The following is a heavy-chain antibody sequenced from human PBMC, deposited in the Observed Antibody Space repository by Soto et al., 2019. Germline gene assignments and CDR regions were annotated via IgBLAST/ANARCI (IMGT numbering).Heavy chain of an antibody. CDR3: ARGPSRRLLFPYYYYYGMDV. V-gene: IGHV4-59*01. J-gene: IGHJ6*02. Sequence: SETLSLTCTVSGGSISSYYWSWIRQPPGKGLERIGYIYYSGSTNYNPSLKSRVTISVDTSKNQFSLKLSSVTAADTAVYYCARGPSRRLLFPYYYYYGMDVWGQGTTVTVS. CDR1: GGSISSYY. D-gene: IGHD3-3*01. CDR2: IYYSGST.